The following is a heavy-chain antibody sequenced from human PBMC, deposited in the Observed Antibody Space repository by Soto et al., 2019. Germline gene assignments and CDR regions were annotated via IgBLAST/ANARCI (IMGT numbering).Heavy chain of an antibody. D-gene: IGHD5-18*01. CDR3: ARGIQLWIGNYYYYYMDV. Sequence: GASVKVSCMASGYSFTNFHIHWVRQAPGQGLEWMGMIDPSGGITRDAQRLQGRITMTRDASTSTAYMELSSLRSEDTAVFYFARGIQLWIGNYYYYYMDVWGKGTTVTVSS. V-gene: IGHV1-46*01. CDR2: IDPSGGIT. CDR1: GYSFTNFH. J-gene: IGHJ6*03.